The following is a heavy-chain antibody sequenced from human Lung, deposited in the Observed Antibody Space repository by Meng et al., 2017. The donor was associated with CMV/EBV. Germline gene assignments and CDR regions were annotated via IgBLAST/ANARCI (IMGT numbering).Heavy chain of an antibody. D-gene: IGHD3-3*02. Sequence: GESLKISCTGAGYSFTSYWIGWVRQMPGKGLEWMGIIYPGDSDARYSPSFQGQVTISADKSISTAYLQWSSLKASDNAMYYCARLRDHFPDHWGQGTLVTVSS. CDR2: IYPGDSDA. J-gene: IGHJ4*02. CDR1: GYSFTSYW. CDR3: ARLRDHFPDH. V-gene: IGHV5-51*01.